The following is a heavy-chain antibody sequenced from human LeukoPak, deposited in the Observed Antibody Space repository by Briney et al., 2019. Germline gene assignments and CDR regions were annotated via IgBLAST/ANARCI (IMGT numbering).Heavy chain of an antibody. J-gene: IGHJ5*02. D-gene: IGHD2-2*01. CDR2: INHSGST. CDR3: ASRSYCSSTSCYENWFDP. V-gene: IGHV4-34*01. Sequence: SETLSLTCAVYGGSFSGYYLSWIRQPPGKGLEWIGEINHSGSTNYNPSLKSRVTISVDTSKNQFSLKLSSVTAADTAVYYCASRSYCSSTSCYENWFDPWGQGTLVTVSS. CDR1: GGSFSGYY.